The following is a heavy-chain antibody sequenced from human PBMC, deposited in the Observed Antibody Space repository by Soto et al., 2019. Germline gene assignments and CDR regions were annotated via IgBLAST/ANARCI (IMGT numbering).Heavy chain of an antibody. V-gene: IGHV4-59*01. CDR2: FYHSGNS. D-gene: IGHD5-18*01. CDR3: ARISSVDPYGYVNGGLDV. Sequence: SETLSLTCSVSGGSIMSYYWSWIRQSPEKGLEWIGYFYHSGNSNYNPSLKSRVTISVDTSKNQLSLSLRSVTAADTAVYFCARISSVDPYGYVNGGLDVWGQGTTVTVSS. J-gene: IGHJ6*02. CDR1: GGSIMSYY.